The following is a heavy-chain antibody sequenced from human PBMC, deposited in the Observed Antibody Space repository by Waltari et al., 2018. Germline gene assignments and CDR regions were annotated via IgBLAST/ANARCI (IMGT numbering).Heavy chain of an antibody. CDR2: ISSDSVSK. J-gene: IGHJ4*02. V-gene: IGHV3-30*15. D-gene: IGHD3-22*01. CDR3: AGPWGYYSDDGHYLDY. Sequence: QVQLVESGGGVVQPGTSLRLSCTVSGLTFGHYAMHWFRQAPGKGIEWVAIISSDSVSKFYAESVNGRFTISRDNSKNTMYLEMSALTLEDTAVYYCAGPWGYYSDDGHYLDYWGPGTQVFVSP. CDR1: GLTFGHYA.